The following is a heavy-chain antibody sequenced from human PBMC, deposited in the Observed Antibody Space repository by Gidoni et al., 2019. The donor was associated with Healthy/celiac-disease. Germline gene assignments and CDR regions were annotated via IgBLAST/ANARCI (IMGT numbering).Heavy chain of an antibody. CDR1: GFTICRYA. V-gene: IGHV3-23*01. CDR3: AKGLRGGVEWEPQPFDY. Sequence: EVQLLESGGGLVQPGGSLRLSCAASGFTICRYAMSWVRQAPGKGLAWVSAISGSGGSTYYADAVKGRFTISRDNSKNTLYLQMNSLRAEDTAVYYCAKGLRGGVEWEPQPFDYWGQGTLVTVSS. CDR2: ISGSGGST. D-gene: IGHD1-26*01. J-gene: IGHJ4*02.